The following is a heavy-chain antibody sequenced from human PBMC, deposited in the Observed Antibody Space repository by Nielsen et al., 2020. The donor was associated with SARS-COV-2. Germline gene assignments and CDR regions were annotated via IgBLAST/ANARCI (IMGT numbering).Heavy chain of an antibody. CDR3: AKGGVSVYGDSYYFDF. D-gene: IGHD4-17*01. J-gene: IGHJ4*02. Sequence: VRQAPGKGLEWVAVISYDGSNKYYADSVKGRFTISRDNSKNTLYLQMNSLRAEDTAVYYCAKGGVSVYGDSYYFDFWGQGSLVTVSS. CDR2: ISYDGSNK. V-gene: IGHV3-30-3*02.